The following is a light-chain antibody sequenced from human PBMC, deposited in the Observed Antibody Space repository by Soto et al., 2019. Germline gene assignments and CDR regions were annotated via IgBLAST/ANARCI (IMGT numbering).Light chain of an antibody. CDR1: SSDVGGYNY. CDR2: DVS. J-gene: IGLJ2*01. CDR3: RSYTSSSTLDV. Sequence: QSALTQPASVSGSPGQSITISCTGTSSDVGGYNYVSWYQQHPGKAPKLMIYDVSNRPSGVSIRFSGSKSGNTASLTISGLQAEDEADYYCRSYTSSSTLDVFGGGTKLTVL. V-gene: IGLV2-14*01.